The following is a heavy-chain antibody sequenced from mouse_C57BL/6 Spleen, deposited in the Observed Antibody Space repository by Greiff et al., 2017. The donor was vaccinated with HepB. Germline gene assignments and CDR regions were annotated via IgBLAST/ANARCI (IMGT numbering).Heavy chain of an antibody. CDR2: INPGSGGT. V-gene: IGHV1-54*01. CDR3: ARGGYDYDAMDY. Sequence: QVQLQQSGAELVRPGTSVKVSCKASGYAFTNYLIEWVKQRPGQGLEWIGVINPGSGGTNYNETFKGKATLTADKSSSTAYMQLSSLTSEDSAVYFWARGGYDYDAMDYWGQGTSVTVSS. J-gene: IGHJ4*01. CDR1: GYAFTNYL. D-gene: IGHD2-10*02.